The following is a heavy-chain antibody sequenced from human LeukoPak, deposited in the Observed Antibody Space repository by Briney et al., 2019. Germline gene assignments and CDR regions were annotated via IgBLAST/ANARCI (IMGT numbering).Heavy chain of an antibody. CDR2: IKQDGSEK. J-gene: IGHJ4*02. V-gene: IGHV3-7*01. CDR1: GFTFSTYW. CDR3: ATPGSGIWCFDY. D-gene: IGHD6-13*01. Sequence: GGSLRLSCAASGFTFSTYWMSWVRQAPGKGLEWVASIKQDGSEKYYVDSVKGRFTISRDNAKNSVYLQMTSLRAEDTAVYYCATPGSGIWCFDYWGQGTLLTVSS.